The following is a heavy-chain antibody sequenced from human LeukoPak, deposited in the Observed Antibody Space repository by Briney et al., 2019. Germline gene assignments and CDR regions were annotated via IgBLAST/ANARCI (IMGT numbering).Heavy chain of an antibody. Sequence: PGGSLRLSCAASGFTFATYGMHWVRQAPGKGLEWVAFIRYDGSNKYYADSVKGRFTISRDNSKNTLYLQMNSLRAEDTAVYYCAKDSGYCSSTSCWGQGTLVTVSS. CDR3: AKDSGYCSSTSC. D-gene: IGHD2-2*01. V-gene: IGHV3-30*02. CDR1: GFTFATYG. J-gene: IGHJ4*02. CDR2: IRYDGSNK.